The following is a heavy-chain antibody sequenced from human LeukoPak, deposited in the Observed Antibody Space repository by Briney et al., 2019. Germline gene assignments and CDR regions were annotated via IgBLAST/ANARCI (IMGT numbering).Heavy chain of an antibody. Sequence: ASVKVSCKASGYTFTTCGINWVRQAPGQGLEWMGWISPYNGNTNYAQKLQGRVTMTTDTSTSTAYMELRSLRSDDTAVYYCARDEIAAAGRGVNYWGQGALVTVSS. CDR2: ISPYNGNT. CDR3: ARDEIAAAGRGVNY. CDR1: GYTFTTCG. D-gene: IGHD6-13*01. J-gene: IGHJ4*02. V-gene: IGHV1-18*01.